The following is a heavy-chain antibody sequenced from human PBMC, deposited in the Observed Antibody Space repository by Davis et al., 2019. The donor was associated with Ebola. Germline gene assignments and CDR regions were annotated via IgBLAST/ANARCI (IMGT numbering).Heavy chain of an antibody. CDR1: GGSISGYY. V-gene: IGHV4-59*01. J-gene: IGHJ5*02. CDR3: ARVKKGCTNGVCYPNWFDP. Sequence: SETLSLTCSVSGGSISGYYWSWIRQPPGKGLEWIGFLYHGGNTNYNPSLKSRVTISVGPSKNQFSLKLSSVTAADTAVYYCARVKKGCTNGVCYPNWFDPWGQGTLVTVSS. D-gene: IGHD2-8*01. CDR2: LYHGGNT.